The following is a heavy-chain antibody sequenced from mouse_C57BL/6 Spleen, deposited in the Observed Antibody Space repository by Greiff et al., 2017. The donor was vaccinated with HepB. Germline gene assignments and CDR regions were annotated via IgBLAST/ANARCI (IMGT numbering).Heavy chain of an antibody. V-gene: IGHV2-6-1*01. Sequence: QVQLKESGPGLVAPSQSLSITCTVSGFSLTSYGVHWVRQPPVKGLEWLVVIWSDGSTTYNSALKSRLSISKDNSKSQVFLKMNSLQTDDTAMYYCARHESSGYGYAMDYWGQGTSVTVSS. CDR3: ARHESSGYGYAMDY. CDR2: IWSDGST. D-gene: IGHD3-2*02. CDR1: GFSLTSYG. J-gene: IGHJ4*01.